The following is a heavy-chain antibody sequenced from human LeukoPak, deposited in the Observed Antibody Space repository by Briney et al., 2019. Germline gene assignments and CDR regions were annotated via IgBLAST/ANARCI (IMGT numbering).Heavy chain of an antibody. J-gene: IGHJ4*02. CDR2: IIPIFGTA. D-gene: IGHD1-26*01. CDR1: GGTFSSYA. Sequence: PGASVKVSCKASGGTFSSYAISWVRQAPGQGLEWMGGIIPIFGTANYAQKFQGRVTITADESTSTAYMELSSLRSEDTAVYYCARGFFSELVGASTASDYRGQGTLVTVSS. CDR3: ARGFFSELVGASTASDY. V-gene: IGHV1-69*13.